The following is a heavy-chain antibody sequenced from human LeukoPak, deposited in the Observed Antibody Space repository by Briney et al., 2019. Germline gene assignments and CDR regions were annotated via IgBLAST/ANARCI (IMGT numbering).Heavy chain of an antibody. CDR1: GFTFSNYA. CDR3: AKHWSGHKTFDY. J-gene: IGHJ4*02. Sequence: GGSLRLSCATSGFTFSNYAMSWVRQAPGKGLEWVSAIGAGGNTYYADSVKGRFTTSRDNSKNMDYLQMNSLTAEDTAVYYCAKHWSGHKTFDYWGQGTLVTVSS. CDR2: IGAGGNT. D-gene: IGHD3-3*01. V-gene: IGHV3-23*01.